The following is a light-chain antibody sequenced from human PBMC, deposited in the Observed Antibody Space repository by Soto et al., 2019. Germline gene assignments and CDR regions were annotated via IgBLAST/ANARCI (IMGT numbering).Light chain of an antibody. CDR2: LNSDGSH. Sequence: QLVLTQSPSASASLGASVKLTCTLSSGHSSYAIAWHQQQPEKGPRYLMKLNSDGSHSKGDGIPDRFSGSSSGAERYLTISSLQSEDEADYYCHTWGTGGSAGFGGGTQLTVL. V-gene: IGLV4-69*01. CDR3: HTWGTGGSAG. J-gene: IGLJ7*01. CDR1: SGHSSYA.